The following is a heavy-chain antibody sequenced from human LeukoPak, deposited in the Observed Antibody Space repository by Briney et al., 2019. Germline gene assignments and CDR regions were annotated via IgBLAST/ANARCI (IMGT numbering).Heavy chain of an antibody. Sequence: SETLSLTCAVSGGSISSSNWWSWVRQPPGKGLEWIGEIYHSGSTNYNPSLKSRVTISVDKSKNQFSLKLSSVTAADTAVYYCARDSAHLRNDYYDSSGYYSLDYWGQGTLVTVSS. V-gene: IGHV4-4*02. CDR1: GGSISSSNW. D-gene: IGHD3-22*01. CDR2: IYHSGST. J-gene: IGHJ4*02. CDR3: ARDSAHLRNDYYDSSGYYSLDY.